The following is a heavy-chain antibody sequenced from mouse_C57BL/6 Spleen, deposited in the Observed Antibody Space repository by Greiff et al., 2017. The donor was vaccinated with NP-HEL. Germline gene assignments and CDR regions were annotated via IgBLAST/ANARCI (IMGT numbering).Heavy chain of an antibody. J-gene: IGHJ1*03. CDR2: VYPGSGSI. Sequence: VQLQQSGAELVKPGASVKLSCKASGYTFTEYTIHWVKQRPGQGLAWIGWVYPGSGSIKYNEKFKDKATLTADKSSSTAYMELSRLTSEDSAVYFCARHEDQGNSNWDFDVWGTGTTVTVSS. CDR1: GYTFTEYT. V-gene: IGHV1-62-2*01. CDR3: ARHEDQGNSNWDFDV. D-gene: IGHD2-1*01.